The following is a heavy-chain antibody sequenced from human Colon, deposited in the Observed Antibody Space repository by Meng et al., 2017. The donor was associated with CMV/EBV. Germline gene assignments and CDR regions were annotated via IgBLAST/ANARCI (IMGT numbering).Heavy chain of an antibody. CDR2: ISYDGSNQ. CDR3: ARRTDTLDPDYNYSGMDV. D-gene: IGHD1/OR15-1a*01. V-gene: IGHV3-30*06. Sequence: GGSLRLSCVASGFSFSSYDMHWVRQAPGKGLEWVAVISYDGSNQYYADSVKGRFTISRDNSKNTLYVQINSLGIEDTAVYYCARRTDTLDPDYNYSGMDVWGQGTTVTVSS. J-gene: IGHJ6*02. CDR1: GFSFSSYD.